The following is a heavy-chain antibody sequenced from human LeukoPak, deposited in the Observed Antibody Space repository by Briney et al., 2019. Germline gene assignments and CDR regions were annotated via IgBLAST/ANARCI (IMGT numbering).Heavy chain of an antibody. Sequence: ASVKASCKASGYTFTSYYMHWVRQAPGQGLEWMGIINPSGGSTSYAQKFQGRVTMTRDMSTSTVYMELSSLRSEDTAVYYCARSRDYGGNSPDLAYWGRGTLVTVSS. CDR1: GYTFTSYY. V-gene: IGHV1-46*01. J-gene: IGHJ4*02. CDR3: ARSRDYGGNSPDLAY. D-gene: IGHD4-23*01. CDR2: INPSGGST.